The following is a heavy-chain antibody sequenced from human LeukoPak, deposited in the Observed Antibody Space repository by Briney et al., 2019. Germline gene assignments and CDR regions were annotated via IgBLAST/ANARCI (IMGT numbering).Heavy chain of an antibody. J-gene: IGHJ4*02. D-gene: IGHD6-13*01. V-gene: IGHV3-23*01. Sequence: GGSLRLSCAASGFTFTNYAMSWVRQAPGKGLEWVSTISESGGSTNYADSVRGRLTISRDNSKNTLYLQMNSLRAEDTALYYCAKGWSYFLDNWGQGTLVTVSS. CDR2: ISESGGST. CDR1: GFTFTNYA. CDR3: AKGWSYFLDN.